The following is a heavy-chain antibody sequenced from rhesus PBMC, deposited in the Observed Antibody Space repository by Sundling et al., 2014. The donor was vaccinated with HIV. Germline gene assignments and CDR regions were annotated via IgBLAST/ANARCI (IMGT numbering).Heavy chain of an antibody. J-gene: IGHJ4*01. Sequence: QVTLKESGPALVKPTQTLTLTCTFSGFSLSTSGMGVGWIRQPPGKTLEWLAHIYWDDDKRYSTSLKSRLTISKDTSKNQVVLTMTNMDPVDTATYYCARVAYNWNPFDYWGQGVLVTVSS. CDR1: GFSLSTSGMG. D-gene: IGHD1-26*01. V-gene: IGHV2-174*02. CDR3: ARVAYNWNPFDY. CDR2: IYWDDDK.